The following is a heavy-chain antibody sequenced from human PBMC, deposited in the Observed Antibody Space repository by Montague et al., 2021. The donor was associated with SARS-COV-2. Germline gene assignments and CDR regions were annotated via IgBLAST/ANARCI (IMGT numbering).Heavy chain of an antibody. D-gene: IGHD4-17*01. Sequence: SETLSLTCTVSGGSISSYYWSWIRQTPGKGLEWIAYIYKNENSNXNPSLKSRVAISLDTSRSQIYLNMTSVTAADTAMYFCAGERDYRRNFGFWGQGALVSVS. V-gene: IGHV4-59*13. CDR1: GGSISSYY. CDR2: IYKNENS. CDR3: AGERDYRRNFGF. J-gene: IGHJ4*02.